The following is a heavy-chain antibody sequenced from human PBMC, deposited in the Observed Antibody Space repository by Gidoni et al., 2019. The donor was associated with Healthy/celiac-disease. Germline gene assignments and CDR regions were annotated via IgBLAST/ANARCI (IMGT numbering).Heavy chain of an antibody. D-gene: IGHD2-15*01. V-gene: IGHV1-24*01. J-gene: IGHJ5*02. Sequence: QVQLVQSGAEVKKPGASVNVSCKVSGYPLTELSMHWVRQAPGKGLEWMGGFDPEEGETIYAQKFQGRVTMTEDTSTDTAYMELSSLRSEDTAVYYCATDPASGAWFDPWGQGTLVTVSS. CDR3: ATDPASGAWFDP. CDR2: FDPEEGET. CDR1: GYPLTELS.